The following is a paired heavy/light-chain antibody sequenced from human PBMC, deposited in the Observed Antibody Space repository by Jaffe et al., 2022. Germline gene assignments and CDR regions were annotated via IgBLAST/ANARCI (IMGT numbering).Heavy chain of an antibody. J-gene: IGHJ4*02. CDR2: INPNSGGT. CDR3: ARGRGGWGRYCSSTSCHLGYYFDY. V-gene: IGHV1-2*06. Sequence: QVQLVQSGAEVKKPGASVKVSCKASGYTFTGYYMHWVRQAPGQGLEWMGRINPNSGGTNYAQKFQGRVTMTRDTSISTAYMELSRLRSDDTAVYYCARGRGGWGRYCSSTSCHLGYYFDYWGQGTLVTVSS. D-gene: IGHD2-2*01. CDR1: GYTFTGYY.
Light chain of an antibody. J-gene: IGKJ4*01. CDR1: QGISSY. V-gene: IGKV1-9*01. CDR3: QQLNSYPPT. CDR2: AAS. Sequence: DIQLTQSPSFLSASVGDRVTITCRASQGISSYLAWYQQKPGKAPKLLIYAASTLQSGVPSRFSGSGSGTEFTLTISSLQPEDFATYYCQQLNSYPPTFGGGTKVEIK.